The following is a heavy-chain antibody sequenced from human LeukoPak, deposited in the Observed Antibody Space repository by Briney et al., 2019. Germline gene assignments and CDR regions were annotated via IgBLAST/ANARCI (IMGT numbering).Heavy chain of an antibody. D-gene: IGHD3-3*01. J-gene: IGHJ3*02. Sequence: GESLKISCKGSGYRFTSYWIGWVRQMPGKGLEWMGIIYPGDSDTRYSPSFQGQVTISADKSISTAYLQWSSLKASDTAMYYCARTYYDFWSGQEAFDIWGQGTMVTVSS. CDR2: IYPGDSDT. V-gene: IGHV5-51*01. CDR1: GYRFTSYW. CDR3: ARTYYDFWSGQEAFDI.